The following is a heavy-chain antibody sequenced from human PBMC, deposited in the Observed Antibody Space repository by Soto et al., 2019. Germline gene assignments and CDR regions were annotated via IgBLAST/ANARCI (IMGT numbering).Heavy chain of an antibody. CDR3: AHPLFYFISSTCPPYYFDY. Sequence: GSGPTLVNPTETLTLTCTFSGFSLSTTEVGVGWIRQPPGEALEWLALIYWNDDKRYSPSLKTRLTITKDTSKNQVVLTMTNMDPVDTATYYCAHPLFYFISSTCPPYYFDYWGKGALVTVSS. D-gene: IGHD3-10*01. CDR2: IYWNDDK. V-gene: IGHV2-5*01. CDR1: GFSLSTTEVG. J-gene: IGHJ4*02.